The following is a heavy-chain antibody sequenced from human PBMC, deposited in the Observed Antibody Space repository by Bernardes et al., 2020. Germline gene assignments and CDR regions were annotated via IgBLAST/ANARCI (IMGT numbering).Heavy chain of an antibody. D-gene: IGHD5-12*01. J-gene: IGHJ4*02. CDR2: ISSGSGIYI. CDR1: GFTFSSYS. CDR3: TRASGYDHHFDY. Sequence: GGSLRLSCAASGFTFSSYSMNWVRQAPGKGLEWVSSISSGSGIYIYYADSMKGRFTISRDNAKNSLYLQMNSLRAEDTAIYYCTRASGYDHHFDYWGQGSLVTVSS. V-gene: IGHV3-21*04.